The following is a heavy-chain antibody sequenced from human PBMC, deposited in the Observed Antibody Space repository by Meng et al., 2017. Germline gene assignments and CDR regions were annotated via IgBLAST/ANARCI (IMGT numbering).Heavy chain of an antibody. J-gene: IGHJ2*01. CDR1: GGSISRCGYY. Sequence: QVALQGTGLGMVKPSQTLSLTCTVFGGSISRCGYYWSWIRQHPGKGLEWIGYIYYSGSTYYNPSLKSLVTISVDTSKNQFSLKLSSVTAADTAVYYCARVHYYDSSGYNNWYFDLWGRGTLVTVSS. CDR3: ARVHYYDSSGYNNWYFDL. V-gene: IGHV4-31*01. D-gene: IGHD3-22*01. CDR2: IYYSGST.